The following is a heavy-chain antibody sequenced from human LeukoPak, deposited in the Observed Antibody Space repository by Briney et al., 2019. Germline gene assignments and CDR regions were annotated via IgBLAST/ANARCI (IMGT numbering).Heavy chain of an antibody. D-gene: IGHD2-15*01. CDR3: ARSVEGYCSGGSCYSYSYYMDV. J-gene: IGHJ6*03. CDR1: GGSISSYY. CDR2: IYSSGST. Sequence: SETLSLTCTVSGGSISSYYWSWIRQPPGKGLEWIGHIYSSGSTNYNPSLKSRVTISLDTSKNHFSLKLGSVTAADTAVYYCARSVEGYCSGGSCYSYSYYMDVWGKGTTVTVSS. V-gene: IGHV4-59*01.